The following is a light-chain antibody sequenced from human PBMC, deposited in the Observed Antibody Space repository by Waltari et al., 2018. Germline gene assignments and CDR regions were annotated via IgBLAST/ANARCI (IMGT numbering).Light chain of an antibody. CDR3: CSYAGSSTLV. CDR1: SSDVGSYNP. Sequence: QSALTQPASVSGSPGHSITISCTGTSSDVGSYNPVSWYQQHPGKAPKLMIYEGSKRPSGVSNRFSGSKSGNTASLTISGLQAEDEADYYCCSYAGSSTLVFGGGTKLTVL. J-gene: IGLJ2*01. CDR2: EGS. V-gene: IGLV2-23*01.